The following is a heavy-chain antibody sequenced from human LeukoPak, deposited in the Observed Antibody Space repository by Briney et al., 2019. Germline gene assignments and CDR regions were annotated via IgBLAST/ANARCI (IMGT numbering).Heavy chain of an antibody. J-gene: IGHJ5*02. CDR2: INHSGST. CDR1: GGSFSGYY. CDR3: ARKPLRRYYGSAWFDP. Sequence: SETLSLTCAVYGGSFSGYYWSWIRQPPGKGLEWIGEINHSGSTNYNPSLKSRVTISVDTSKNQFSLKLSSVTAADTAVYYCARKPLRRYYGSAWFDPWGQGTLVTVSP. V-gene: IGHV4-34*01. D-gene: IGHD3-10*01.